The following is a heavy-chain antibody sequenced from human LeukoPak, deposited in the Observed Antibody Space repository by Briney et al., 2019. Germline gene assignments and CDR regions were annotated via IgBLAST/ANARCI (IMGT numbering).Heavy chain of an antibody. CDR1: GGSISGYY. D-gene: IGHD3-10*01. Sequence: SETLSLTCTVSGGSISGYYWSWIRQPPGKGLECIGYIHYTGSTNYNASLKGRVTISVDTSKNQFSLKLNSVTAADTAVYYCARGGYYGSGNDFRFDPWGQGTLVTVSS. CDR3: ARGGYYGSGNDFRFDP. CDR2: IHYTGST. J-gene: IGHJ5*02. V-gene: IGHV4-59*01.